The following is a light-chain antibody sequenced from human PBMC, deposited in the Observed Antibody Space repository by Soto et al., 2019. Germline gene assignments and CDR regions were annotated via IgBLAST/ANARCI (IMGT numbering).Light chain of an antibody. V-gene: IGKV3-20*01. CDR1: QSVNNNY. CDR3: QQYRSSPWT. Sequence: EIVLTQSPGTLSLSPGERVTLSCRASQSVNNNYLAWYQQKPGQAPRLLIYGASSRASGIPDRFSGSESGTDFTVTISRLEPEEFAVYHCQQYRSSPWTFGQGTKVEIK. J-gene: IGKJ1*01. CDR2: GAS.